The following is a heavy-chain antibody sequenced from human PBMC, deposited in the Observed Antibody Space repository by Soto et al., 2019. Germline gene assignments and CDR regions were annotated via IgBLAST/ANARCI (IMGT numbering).Heavy chain of an antibody. J-gene: IGHJ6*02. Sequence: GGSLRLSCAASGFTFSSYAMHWVRQAPGKGLEWVAVISYDGSNKYYADSVKGRFTISRDNSKNTLYLQMNSLRAEDTAVYYCARMEPLHGMDVWGQGTTVTVSS. V-gene: IGHV3-30-3*01. CDR2: ISYDGSNK. D-gene: IGHD1-26*01. CDR1: GFTFSSYA. CDR3: ARMEPLHGMDV.